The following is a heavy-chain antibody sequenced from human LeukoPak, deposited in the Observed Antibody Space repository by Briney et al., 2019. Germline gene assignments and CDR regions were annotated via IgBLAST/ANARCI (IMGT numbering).Heavy chain of an antibody. V-gene: IGHV1-18*01. J-gene: IGHJ5*02. Sequence: ASVKVSCKACGYTFTSYGISWVRQAPGQGLEWMGWISAYNGNTHYAQKLQGRVTMTTDTSTSTAYMELKSLRSDDTAVYYCARDQLRFRELDWFDPWGQGTLVTVSS. CDR1: GYTFTSYG. CDR3: ARDQLRFRELDWFDP. CDR2: ISAYNGNT. D-gene: IGHD3-10*01.